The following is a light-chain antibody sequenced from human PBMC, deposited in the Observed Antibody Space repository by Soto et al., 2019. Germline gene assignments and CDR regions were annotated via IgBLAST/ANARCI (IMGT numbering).Light chain of an antibody. J-gene: IGKJ1*01. CDR2: TAS. CDR1: QSISIY. V-gene: IGKV1-39*01. CDR3: QQRYSTPWT. Sequence: DIHMPQSPSSLSASVGDRVTITCRASQSISIYLNWYPQKPGNAPKLPIYTASSLQTGVPSRFSGSGSGTAFTLTTSSLQPEDWATYDGQQRYSTPWTFGQGTKVDIK.